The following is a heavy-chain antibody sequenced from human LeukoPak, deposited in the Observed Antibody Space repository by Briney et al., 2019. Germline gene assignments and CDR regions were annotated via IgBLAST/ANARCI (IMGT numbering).Heavy chain of an antibody. CDR1: GGSFSGYY. CDR3: AIGYSSFNY. CDR2: INHSGST. Sequence: SETLSLTCAVYGGSFSGYYWSWIRQPPGKGLEWIGEINHSGSTNYNPSLKSRVTISVDTSKNQFSLKLSSVTAVDTAVYYCAIGYSSFNYWGQGTLVTVSS. D-gene: IGHD6-19*01. V-gene: IGHV4-34*01. J-gene: IGHJ4*02.